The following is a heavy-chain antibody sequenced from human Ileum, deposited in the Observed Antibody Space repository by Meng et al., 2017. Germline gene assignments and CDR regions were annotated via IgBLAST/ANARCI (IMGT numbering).Heavy chain of an antibody. CDR2: MSYSGST. CDR3: ARGGAVAGVWWYFDL. CDR1: GGSISNTNYY. D-gene: IGHD6-19*01. Sequence: QRPLQESGPGLVKPSETLSLTCTVSGGSISNTNYYWAWIRQPAGKGLEWIGRMSYSGSTYFTPSLKSRVAISVDTSNNQVSLKLSFVTAADTAVYYCARGGAVAGVWWYFDLWGRGTLVTVSS. J-gene: IGHJ2*01. V-gene: IGHV4-39*07.